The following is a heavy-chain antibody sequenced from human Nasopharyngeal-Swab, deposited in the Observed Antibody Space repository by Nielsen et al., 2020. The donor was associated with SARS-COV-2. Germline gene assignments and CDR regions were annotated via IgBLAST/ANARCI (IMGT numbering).Heavy chain of an antibody. Sequence: VRQAPGKGLEWVAVIWYDGSNKYYADSVKGRFTISGDNSKNTLYLQMNSLRAEDTAVYYCAREAGTTVTTYGGVPDYWGQGTLVTVSS. D-gene: IGHD4-17*01. V-gene: IGHV3-33*01. CDR2: IWYDGSNK. J-gene: IGHJ4*02. CDR3: AREAGTTVTTYGGVPDY.